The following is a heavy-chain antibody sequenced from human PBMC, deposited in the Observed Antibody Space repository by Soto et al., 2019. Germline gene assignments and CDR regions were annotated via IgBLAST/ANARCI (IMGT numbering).Heavy chain of an antibody. V-gene: IGHV3-33*06. J-gene: IGHJ2*01. D-gene: IGHD6-13*01. CDR1: GFTFRSYG. CDR3: AKKGSPSGDHSNWYFDL. Sequence: GGSRRLSCAASGFTFRSYGMHWVRPAPGKGLEGVAVIWDDGSNKYYADSVKGRFTISRDNSKNTLYLQMDSLSADDTAVYFCAKKGSPSGDHSNWYFDLWGRGTLVTVSS. CDR2: IWDDGSNK.